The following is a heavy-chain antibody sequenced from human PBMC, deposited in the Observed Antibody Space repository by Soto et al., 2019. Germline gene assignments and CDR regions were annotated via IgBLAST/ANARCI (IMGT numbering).Heavy chain of an antibody. J-gene: IGHJ4*02. V-gene: IGHV3-23*01. CDR2: ISTSGGNS. Sequence: EVQLLESGGDLVQPGGSLRLSCAASGFTFGSYGMSWVHQAPGKGLEWVSRISTSGGNSFYADSVKGRFTISRDNSKNTLSPQMNTLRAEDTAIYYCATGGLRQFDYWGPGTLVTVSS. D-gene: IGHD5-12*01. CDR3: ATGGLRQFDY. CDR1: GFTFGSYG.